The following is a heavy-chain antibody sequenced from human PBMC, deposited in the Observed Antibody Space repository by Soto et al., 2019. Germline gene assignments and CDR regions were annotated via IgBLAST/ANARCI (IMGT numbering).Heavy chain of an antibody. CDR2: ISGSGGTT. D-gene: IGHD3-3*01. CDR3: AEDRDDFEMVDAVGI. CDR1: GFSFSSYA. V-gene: IGHV3-23*01. J-gene: IGHJ3*02. Sequence: EVHLLESGGGFVQPGGSLRLSCAASGFSFSSYAMTWVRQGPGTRLEYLSAISGSGGTTYYPDSVKGRFTISRDNSKNALYLQMKSLRAEHTAVYYCAEDRDDFEMVDAVGIWGQGTTVTVSS.